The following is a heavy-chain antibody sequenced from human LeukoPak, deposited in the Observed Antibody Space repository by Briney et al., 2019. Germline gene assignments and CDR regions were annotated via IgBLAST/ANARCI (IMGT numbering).Heavy chain of an antibody. CDR1: GFTFSSYW. J-gene: IGHJ4*02. V-gene: IGHV3-7*01. CDR2: IKQDGSEK. Sequence: GGSLRLSCAASGFTFSSYWMSWVRQAPGKGLEWVANIKQDGSEKYYVDSVKGRFTISRDNAKNPLYLQMNSLRAEDTAVYYCARSRYSKGKYYFDYWGQGTLVTVSS. CDR3: ARSRYSKGKYYFDY. D-gene: IGHD4-11*01.